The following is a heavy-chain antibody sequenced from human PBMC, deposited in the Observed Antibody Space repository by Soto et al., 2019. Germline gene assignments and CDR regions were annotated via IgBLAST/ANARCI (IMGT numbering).Heavy chain of an antibody. CDR2: ISTSSSNI. J-gene: IGHJ6*03. CDR1: GFSFSYYG. CDR3: ARETSTGNYYMDV. D-gene: IGHD2-2*01. Sequence: EVQLVESGGGLVQPGGSLRLSCAASGFSFSYYGMNWVGQAPGKGLEGVSYISTSSSNIYYADSVKGRFTISRDNAKNSLSLQMNSLRAADTAVYYCARETSTGNYYMDVWGKGTTVTVSS. V-gene: IGHV3-48*01.